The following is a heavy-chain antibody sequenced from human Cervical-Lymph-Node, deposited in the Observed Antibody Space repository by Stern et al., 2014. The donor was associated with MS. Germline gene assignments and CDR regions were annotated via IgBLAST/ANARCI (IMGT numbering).Heavy chain of an antibody. Sequence: VQLLESGAEVKKPGASVKVSCKTSGHTFTGYYIHWVRQAPGQGLEWMGWINPHSGGTNYAHNFQGRVTMTTNSSIRPAGMEPGRLTSDDTAIYYCHYCDTPACYSDYWGQGSLVTVSS. CDR2: INPHSGGT. CDR1: GHTFTGYY. CDR3: HYCDTPACYSDY. J-gene: IGHJ4*02. D-gene: IGHD2-21*02. V-gene: IGHV1-2*02.